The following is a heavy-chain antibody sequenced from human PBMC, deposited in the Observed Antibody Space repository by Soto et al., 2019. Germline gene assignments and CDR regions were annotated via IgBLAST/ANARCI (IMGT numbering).Heavy chain of an antibody. J-gene: IGHJ6*02. Sequence: QVQLVESGGGVVQPGRSLRLSCAASGFTFSGYGMHWVRQAPGKGLEWVAAISYDDGINKFYTDSVKGRFTISRDNSKNTLYLQMSSLRAEDTAVYYCAKGRCNSSSCPRSYGVDIWGQGTTVTVSS. V-gene: IGHV3-30*18. CDR2: ISYDDGINK. CDR1: GFTFSGYG. CDR3: AKGRCNSSSCPRSYGVDI. D-gene: IGHD2-2*01.